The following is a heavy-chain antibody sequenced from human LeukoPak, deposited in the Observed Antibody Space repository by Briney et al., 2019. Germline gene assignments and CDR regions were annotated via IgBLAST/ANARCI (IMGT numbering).Heavy chain of an antibody. CDR3: ARLRVAAAGDVMFDY. D-gene: IGHD6-13*01. V-gene: IGHV5-51*01. J-gene: IGHJ4*02. Sequence: GESLKISCKGSGYSFTRYWIGWVRQMPGKGLGWMGIIYPGDSDTRYSPSFQGQVTISADKSISTAYLQWSSLKASDTAMYYCARLRVAAAGDVMFDYWGQGTLVTVSS. CDR1: GYSFTRYW. CDR2: IYPGDSDT.